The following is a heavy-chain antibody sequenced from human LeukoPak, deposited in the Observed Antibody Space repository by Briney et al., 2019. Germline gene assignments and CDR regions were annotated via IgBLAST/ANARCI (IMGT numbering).Heavy chain of an antibody. CDR2: INHSGGT. J-gene: IGHJ5*02. Sequence: PSETLSLTCAVYGGSFSGYYWSWIRQPPGKGQEWIGEINHSGGTNYNPSLKSRVTISVDTSKNQFSLKLSSVTAADTAVYYCARPAYYDFWSGYSEAWFDPWGQGTLVTVSS. CDR3: ARPAYYDFWSGYSEAWFDP. V-gene: IGHV4-34*01. CDR1: GGSFSGYY. D-gene: IGHD3-3*01.